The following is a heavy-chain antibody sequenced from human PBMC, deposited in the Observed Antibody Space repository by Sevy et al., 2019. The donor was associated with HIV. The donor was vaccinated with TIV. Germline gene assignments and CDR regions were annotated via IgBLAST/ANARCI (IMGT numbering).Heavy chain of an antibody. CDR1: GFTFRDYY. V-gene: IGHV3-11*01. CDR3: AREGSLRYFDL. D-gene: IGHD3-10*01. J-gene: IGHJ2*01. Sequence: LGGSLRLSCGASGFTFRDYYMSWIRQAPGRGLEWVSYISSRDNTIYYADSVKGRFTISRDNAKNSLYLQMNSLRAEDTALYYCAREGSLRYFDLWGRGTLVTVSS. CDR2: ISSRDNTI.